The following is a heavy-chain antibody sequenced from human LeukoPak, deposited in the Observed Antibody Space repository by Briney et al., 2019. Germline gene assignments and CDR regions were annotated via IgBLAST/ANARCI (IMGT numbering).Heavy chain of an antibody. J-gene: IGHJ1*01. CDR2: ISSSSSTI. V-gene: IGHV3-48*04. CDR1: GFTFSSYS. CDR3: ARDYSSSWSEYFQH. Sequence: PGGSLRLSCAASGFTFSSYSMNWVRQAPGKGLEWASYISSSSSTIYYADSVKGRFTISRDNAKNSLYLQMNSLRAEDTAVYYCARDYSSSWSEYFQHWGQGTLVTVSS. D-gene: IGHD6-13*01.